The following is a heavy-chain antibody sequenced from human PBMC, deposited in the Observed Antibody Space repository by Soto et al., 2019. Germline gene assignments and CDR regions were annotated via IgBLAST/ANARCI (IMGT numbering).Heavy chain of an antibody. Sequence: SETLSLTCTVSGGSISSGGYYWSWIRQHPGKGLEWIGYIYYSGSTYYNPSLKSRVTISVDTSKNQFSLKLSSVTAADTAVYYRARTGSYFGYYYYGMDVWGQGTTVTVSS. CDR1: GGSISSGGYY. J-gene: IGHJ6*02. CDR2: IYYSGST. D-gene: IGHD3-10*01. V-gene: IGHV4-31*03. CDR3: ARTGSYFGYYYYGMDV.